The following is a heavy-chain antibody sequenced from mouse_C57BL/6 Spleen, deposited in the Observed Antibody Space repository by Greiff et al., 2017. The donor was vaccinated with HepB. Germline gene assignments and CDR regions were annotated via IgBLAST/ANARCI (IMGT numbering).Heavy chain of an antibody. Sequence: VQLKESGGGLVKPGGSLKLSCAASGFTFSSYAMSWVRQTPEKRLEWVATISDGGSYTYYPDNVKGRFTISRDNAKNNLYLQMSHLKSEDTAMYYCARDNDYDEGYYAMDYWGQGTSVTVSS. CDR1: GFTFSSYA. CDR2: ISDGGSYT. V-gene: IGHV5-4*01. J-gene: IGHJ4*01. D-gene: IGHD2-4*01. CDR3: ARDNDYDEGYYAMDY.